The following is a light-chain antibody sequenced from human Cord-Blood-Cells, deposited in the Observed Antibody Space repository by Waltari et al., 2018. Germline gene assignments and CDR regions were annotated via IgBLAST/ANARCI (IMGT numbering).Light chain of an antibody. CDR1: SSALGGYNY. CDR3: CSYAGSYFL. V-gene: IGLV2-11*02. J-gene: IGLJ2*01. Sequence: QSALTQPRSVSGSPGQSVPLSCPGTSSALGGYNYVSWYQQHPGKAPKLMIYDVSKRPSGVPDRFSGAKSGNTASLTISGLQAEDEADYYCCSYAGSYFLFGGGTKLTVL. CDR2: DVS.